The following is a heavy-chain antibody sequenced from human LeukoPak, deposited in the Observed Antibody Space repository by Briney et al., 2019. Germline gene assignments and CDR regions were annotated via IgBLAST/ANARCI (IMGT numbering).Heavy chain of an antibody. Sequence: SETLSLTCNVPRGSISGFYWTWIRQPPGKGLEWIGNIYYDGRTNYNPSLKSRLTMSVDPAQNQFSLKMTSVTAADTAVYYCARRYFYGSNVYGLACDPWGQGVLVTVSS. CDR1: RGSISGFY. CDR2: IYYDGRT. D-gene: IGHD3-10*01. J-gene: IGHJ5*02. V-gene: IGHV4-59*08. CDR3: ARRYFYGSNVYGLACDP.